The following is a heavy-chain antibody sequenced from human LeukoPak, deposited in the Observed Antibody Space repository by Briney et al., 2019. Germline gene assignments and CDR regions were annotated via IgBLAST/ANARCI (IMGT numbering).Heavy chain of an antibody. CDR1: GFTFNTYT. D-gene: IGHD3-9*01. CDR3: ARDGDILTGHYKFYFDY. Sequence: GGSLRLSRAASGFTFNTYTMNWVRQAPGKGLEWVSSISTSSSYIYYADSVKGRFTISRDNAKNSLFLQMNSLRAEDTAVYYCARDGDILTGHYKFYFDYWGQGSLVTVSS. J-gene: IGHJ4*02. V-gene: IGHV3-21*01. CDR2: ISTSSSYI.